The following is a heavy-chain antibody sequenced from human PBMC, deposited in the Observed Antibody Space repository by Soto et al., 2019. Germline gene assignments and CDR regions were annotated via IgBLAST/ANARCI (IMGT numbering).Heavy chain of an antibody. Sequence: QVQLQESGPGLVKPSETLSLTCTVSGGSISSYYWSWIRQPPGKGLEWIGYIYYSGSTNYNPSLKSRVTISVDTSKNQFSLKLSSVTAADTAVYYCARAIYYYDSSGYYDYYYYGMDVWGQGTTVTVSS. V-gene: IGHV4-59*01. CDR3: ARAIYYYDSSGYYDYYYYGMDV. CDR1: GGSISSYY. D-gene: IGHD3-22*01. J-gene: IGHJ6*02. CDR2: IYYSGST.